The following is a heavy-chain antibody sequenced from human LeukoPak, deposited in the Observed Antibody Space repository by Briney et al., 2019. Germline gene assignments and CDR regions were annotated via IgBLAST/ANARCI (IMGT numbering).Heavy chain of an antibody. V-gene: IGHV3-66*01. CDR3: ATIERKRDGYTYNAFDI. Sequence: PGGSLRLSCAASGFAFSTYSMNWVRQAPGKGLEWVSVIYSGGSTYYAGSVKGRFTVSTDDSKNTLYLQMNSPRAEDTAVYYCATIERKRDGYTYNAFDIWGQGTMVTVSS. CDR2: IYSGGST. CDR1: GFAFSTYS. D-gene: IGHD5-24*01. J-gene: IGHJ3*02.